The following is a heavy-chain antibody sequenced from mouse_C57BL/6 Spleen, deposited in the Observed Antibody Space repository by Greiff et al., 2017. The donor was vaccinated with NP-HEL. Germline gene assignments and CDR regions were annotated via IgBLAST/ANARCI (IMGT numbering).Heavy chain of an antibody. V-gene: IGHV1-26*01. CDR3: ARGGYYGSSYGFAD. D-gene: IGHD1-1*01. CDR2: INPNNGGT. J-gene: IGHJ3*01. CDR1: GYTFTDYY. Sequence: EVKLHQSGPELVKPGASVKISCTASGYTFTDYYMNWVKQSHGKSLEWIGDINPNNGGTSYNQKFKGKATLTVDKSSSTAYMELRSLTSEDSAVYYCARGGYYGSSYGFADWGQGTLVTVSA.